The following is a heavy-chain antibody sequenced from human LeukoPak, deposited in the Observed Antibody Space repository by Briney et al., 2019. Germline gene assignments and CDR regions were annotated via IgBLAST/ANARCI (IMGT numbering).Heavy chain of an antibody. J-gene: IGHJ6*02. V-gene: IGHV4-4*02. CDR2: IYHYGNT. Sequence: SGTLSLTCAVSGGSISSSNWWSWVRQPPGKGLEWLGEIYHYGNTNYNPSLKSRVSISVDKSKNQFSLTLSSVTAADTAVYYCARGGDYYYGMDVWGQGTTVTASS. CDR1: GGSISSSNW. CDR3: ARGGDYYYGMDV.